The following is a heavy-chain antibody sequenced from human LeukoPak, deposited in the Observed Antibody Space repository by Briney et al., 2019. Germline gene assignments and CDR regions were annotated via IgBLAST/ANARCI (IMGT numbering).Heavy chain of an antibody. CDR1: GYTFTSYG. CDR3: AREGFDWHYYFDY. D-gene: IGHD3-9*01. J-gene: IGHJ4*02. V-gene: IGHV1-18*01. CDR2: ISAYNGNT. Sequence: ASVKVSCKASGYTFTSYGISWVRQAPGQGLEWMGWISAYNGNTNYAQKFQGRVTMTRDTSTSTVYMELSSLRSEDTAVYYCAREGFDWHYYFDYWGQGTLVTVSS.